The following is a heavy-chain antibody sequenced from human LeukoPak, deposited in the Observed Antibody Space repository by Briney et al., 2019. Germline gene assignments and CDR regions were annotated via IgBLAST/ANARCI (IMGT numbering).Heavy chain of an antibody. J-gene: IGHJ4*02. D-gene: IGHD1-1*01. V-gene: IGHV3-64*01. CDR1: RFTFCTYG. Sequence: GGSLRLSCSASRFTFCTYGMSWVRQAPGKGLEYVSAINSDGLSTYYANSVKGRFTISRDNAKNTLYLQMGSLKTEDMAVYYCARSTDGSAHFDYWGQGTLVTVFS. CDR3: ARSTDGSAHFDY. CDR2: INSDGLST.